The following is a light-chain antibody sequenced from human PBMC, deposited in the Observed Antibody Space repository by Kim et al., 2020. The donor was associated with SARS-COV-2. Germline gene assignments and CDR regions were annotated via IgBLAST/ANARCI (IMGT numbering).Light chain of an antibody. CDR3: ETWDSNIWV. V-gene: IGLV4-60*03. CDR1: SVHSSDI. Sequence: SSVKLTWTLSSVHSSDIIAWHQQQPGKAPRYLMKLEGSGSYNKGSGVPDRFSGSSSGADRYLTISNPQSEDEADYYCETWDSNIWVFGGGTKLTVL. CDR2: LEGSGSY. J-gene: IGLJ3*02.